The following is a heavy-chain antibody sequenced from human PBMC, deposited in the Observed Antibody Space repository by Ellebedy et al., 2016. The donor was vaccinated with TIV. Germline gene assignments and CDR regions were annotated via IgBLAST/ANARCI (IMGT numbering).Heavy chain of an antibody. Sequence: GESLKISCAASGFTFGSYGMHWVRQAPGKGLEWVAFIRYDGSNKDYADSVKGRFTISRDSSKNTVYLQMNSLRAEDTAVYYCAKDGGSSWFPNWFAPWGQGTLVTVSS. CDR2: IRYDGSNK. D-gene: IGHD6-13*01. V-gene: IGHV3-30*02. J-gene: IGHJ5*02. CDR1: GFTFGSYG. CDR3: AKDGGSSWFPNWFAP.